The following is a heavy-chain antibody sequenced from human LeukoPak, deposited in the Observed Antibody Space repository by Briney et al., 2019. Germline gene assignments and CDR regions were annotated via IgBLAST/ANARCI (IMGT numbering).Heavy chain of an antibody. D-gene: IGHD3-22*01. CDR1: GFAFSSYS. Sequence: GGSLRLSCAASGFAFSSYSMNWVRQAPGKGLEWVSSISSSSSYIYYADSVKGRFTISRDNAKNSLYLQMNSLRAEDTAVYYCARGERYRYYYDSSGSYVDYWGQGTLVTVSS. J-gene: IGHJ4*02. CDR3: ARGERYRYYYDSSGSYVDY. V-gene: IGHV3-21*01. CDR2: ISSSSSYI.